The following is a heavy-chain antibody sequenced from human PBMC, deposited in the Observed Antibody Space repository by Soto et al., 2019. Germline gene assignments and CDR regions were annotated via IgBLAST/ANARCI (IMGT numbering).Heavy chain of an antibody. V-gene: IGHV4-30-4*01. Sequence: QVQLQESGPGLVKPSQTLSLTCTVSGGSISSDDHYWSWIRQPPGKGLEWIGYIYYSGSTHYNPSLKSRITISVDTSKNQFSLKLSSVTAADTAVYYCARVPLYSKVIAATFYFDYWGQGTLVTVSS. D-gene: IGHD2-15*01. CDR1: GGSISSDDHY. J-gene: IGHJ4*02. CDR3: ARVPLYSKVIAATFYFDY. CDR2: IYYSGST.